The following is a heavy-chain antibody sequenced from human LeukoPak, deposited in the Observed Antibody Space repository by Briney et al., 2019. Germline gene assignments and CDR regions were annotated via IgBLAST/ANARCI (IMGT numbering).Heavy chain of an antibody. CDR3: ARGLPAPTGRSELGN. J-gene: IGHJ4*02. D-gene: IGHD4-17*01. V-gene: IGHV4-34*01. CDR1: GGSFSGYY. Sequence: SETLSLTCAVYGGSFSGYYWTWIRQPPGKGLECIGEVSYSGTINYNPSLKSRVTISVDTSMNRFSLKLTSLTAADTAIYYCARGLPAPTGRSELGNWGQGTLVTVSS. CDR2: VSYSGTI.